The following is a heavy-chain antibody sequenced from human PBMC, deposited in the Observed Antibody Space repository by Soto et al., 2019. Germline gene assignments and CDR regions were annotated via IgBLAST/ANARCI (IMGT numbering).Heavy chain of an antibody. CDR2: INPNSGGT. Sequence: ASVKVSCKASGYTFTGYYMRWVRQAPGQGLEWMGWINPNSGGTNYAQKFQGWVTMTRDTSISTAYMELSRLRSDDTAVYYCARSITFYYGSGSYFSWFDPWGQGTLVTVSS. J-gene: IGHJ5*02. CDR1: GYTFTGYY. D-gene: IGHD3-10*01. V-gene: IGHV1-2*04. CDR3: ARSITFYYGSGSYFSWFDP.